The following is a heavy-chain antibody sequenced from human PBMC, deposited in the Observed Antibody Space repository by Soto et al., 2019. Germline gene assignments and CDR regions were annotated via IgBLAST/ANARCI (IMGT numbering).Heavy chain of an antibody. CDR1: GFTFSSYA. CDR3: VKESSYSSGWSKNSNKGGFDY. Sequence: PGGSLRLSCSASGFTFSSYAMHWVRQAPGKGLEYVSAISSNGGSTYYADSVKGRFTISRDNSKNTLYLQMSSLRAEDTAVYYCVKESSYSSGWSKNSNKGGFDYWGQGTLVTVSS. V-gene: IGHV3-64D*06. D-gene: IGHD6-19*01. J-gene: IGHJ4*02. CDR2: ISSNGGST.